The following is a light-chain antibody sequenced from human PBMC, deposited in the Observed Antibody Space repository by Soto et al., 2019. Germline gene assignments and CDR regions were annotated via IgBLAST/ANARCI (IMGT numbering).Light chain of an antibody. CDR2: GNS. V-gene: IGLV1-40*01. CDR3: QSYDSCLSGYV. CDR1: SSNIGAGYD. J-gene: IGLJ1*01. Sequence: QSVLTQPPSVSGAPGQRVTISCTGSSSNIGAGYDVHWYQQLPGTAPKVLIYGNSNRPSGVPDRFSGSKSGTSASLAITGLQAEDEADYACQSYDSCLSGYVFGTGTKLTVL.